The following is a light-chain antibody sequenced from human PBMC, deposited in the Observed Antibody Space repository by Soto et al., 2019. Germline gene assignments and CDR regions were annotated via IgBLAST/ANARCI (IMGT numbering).Light chain of an antibody. V-gene: IGKV2-30*01. CDR1: QSLLYSDGNTY. Sequence: VVTTQSHISIPLTFGPPASIACRTSQSLLYSDGNTYLTWFQKRTGQSPRRLIYRASGRDSVVPARCSGSWSGNDFTRKISRVEDEDVGVYDGMQGAHWPRTFLQGTKVDI. CDR3: MQGAHWPRT. CDR2: RAS. J-gene: IGKJ1*01.